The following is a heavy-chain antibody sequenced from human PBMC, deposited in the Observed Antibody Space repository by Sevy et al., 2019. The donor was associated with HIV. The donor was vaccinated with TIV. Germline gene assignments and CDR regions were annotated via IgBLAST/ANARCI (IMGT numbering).Heavy chain of an antibody. D-gene: IGHD4-17*01. J-gene: IGHJ4*02. V-gene: IGHV3-48*02. CDR1: GFTFSDYS. CDR3: ARNGDYDY. Sequence: GRSLRLSCAASGFTFSDYSMNWVRQAPGKGLEWVSYISSSSPIYYADSVKGRFTISRDNAKNSLYLQMNSLRDEDTAVYYCARNGDYDYWGQGTLVTVSS. CDR2: ISSSSPI.